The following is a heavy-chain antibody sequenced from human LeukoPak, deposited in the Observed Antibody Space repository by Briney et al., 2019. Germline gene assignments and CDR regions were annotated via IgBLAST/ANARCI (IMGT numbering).Heavy chain of an antibody. Sequence: GGSLRLSCAASGFTFSSFDMSWVRQAPGKGLEWVSSISTSSRYIYYRDSVKGRFTISRDDAKNSLYLQMNSLRVEDTAVYYCARADCSGSTCYLRRSWFDPWGQGTVVTVSS. V-gene: IGHV3-21*01. CDR1: GFTFSSFD. J-gene: IGHJ5*02. CDR3: ARADCSGSTCYLRRSWFDP. D-gene: IGHD2-2*01. CDR2: ISTSSRYI.